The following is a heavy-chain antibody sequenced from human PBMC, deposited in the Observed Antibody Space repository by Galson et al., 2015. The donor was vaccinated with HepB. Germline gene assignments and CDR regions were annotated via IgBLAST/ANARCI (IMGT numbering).Heavy chain of an antibody. CDR3: ARDDSSSSTLGY. CDR1: GFTFSAYA. CDR2: ISYDGSKK. D-gene: IGHD6-6*01. Sequence: SLRLSCAASGFTFSAYAIHWVRQAPGKGLEWVAVISYDGSKKYYADSVKGRFSISRDNSKNTLNLQMNSLRTEDTAVYYCARDDSSSSTLGYWGQGTLVTVSS. J-gene: IGHJ4*02. V-gene: IGHV3-30-3*01.